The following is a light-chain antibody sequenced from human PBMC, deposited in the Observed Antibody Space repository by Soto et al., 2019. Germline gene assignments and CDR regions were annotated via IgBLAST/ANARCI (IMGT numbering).Light chain of an antibody. V-gene: IGLV2-23*01. Sequence: QSVLTQPPSVSGAPGQRVTISCTGTSSDVGSYNLVSWYQQHPGKAPKLMIYEGSKRPSGVSNRFSGSKSGNTASLTISGLQAEDEADYYCCSYAGSAVAFGGGTKLTVL. J-gene: IGLJ2*01. CDR3: CSYAGSAVA. CDR1: SSDVGSYNL. CDR2: EGS.